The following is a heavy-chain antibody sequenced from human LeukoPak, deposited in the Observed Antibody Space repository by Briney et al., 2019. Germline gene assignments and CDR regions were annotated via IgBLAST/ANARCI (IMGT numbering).Heavy chain of an antibody. D-gene: IGHD3-10*01. CDR1: GFTFSDYY. Sequence: KPGGSLRLSCAASGFTFSDYYMSWICQAPGKGLEWVSYISSSSSYTNYADSVKGRFTISRDNAKNSLYLQMISLRAEDTAMYYCAREGYGSGSYYYWGQGTLVTVSS. J-gene: IGHJ4*02. CDR2: ISSSSSYT. V-gene: IGHV3-11*05. CDR3: AREGYGSGSYYY.